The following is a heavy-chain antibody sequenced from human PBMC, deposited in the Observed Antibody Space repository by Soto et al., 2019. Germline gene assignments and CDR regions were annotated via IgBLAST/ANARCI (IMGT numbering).Heavy chain of an antibody. V-gene: IGHV3-30*18. Sequence: QVKLVESGGGVVQSGGSRRLSCEASGFRFSSYSIHWVRQAPGKGLEWVAVISSDGSSSDFADSVKGRFAISRDNSRKNTVYLQMNNLRPDDTAVYHCAKPRSSLQWPPFDPWGHGTLVSVSS. CDR3: AKPRSSLQWPPFDP. J-gene: IGHJ5*02. CDR1: GFRFSSYS. D-gene: IGHD6-19*01. CDR2: ISSDGSSS.